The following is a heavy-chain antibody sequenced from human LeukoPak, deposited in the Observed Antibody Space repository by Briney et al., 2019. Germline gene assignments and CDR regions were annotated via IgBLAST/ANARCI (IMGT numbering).Heavy chain of an antibody. D-gene: IGHD6-19*01. J-gene: IGHJ5*02. V-gene: IGHV4-34*01. CDR3: ARALGQWLVHLGWFDP. CDR1: GGSFSGYY. Sequence: SETLSLTCAVYGGSFSGYYWSWIRQPPGKGLEWIGEINHSGSTNYNPSLKSRVTISVDTSKNQFSLKLSSVTAADTAVYYCARALGQWLVHLGWFDPWGQGTLVTVSS. CDR2: INHSGST.